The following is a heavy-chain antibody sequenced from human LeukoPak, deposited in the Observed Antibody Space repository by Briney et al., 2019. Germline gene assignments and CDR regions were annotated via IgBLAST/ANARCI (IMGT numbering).Heavy chain of an antibody. D-gene: IGHD3-16*01. J-gene: IGHJ6*02. Sequence: GGSLRLSCAASGFTFSSYWMNWARQGPGKGLEWVASINHNGNVNYYVDSVKGRFTISRDNAKNSLYLQMSNLRAEDTAVYFCARGGGLDVWGQGATITVSS. V-gene: IGHV3-7*03. CDR3: ARGGGLDV. CDR1: GFTFSSYW. CDR2: INHNGNVN.